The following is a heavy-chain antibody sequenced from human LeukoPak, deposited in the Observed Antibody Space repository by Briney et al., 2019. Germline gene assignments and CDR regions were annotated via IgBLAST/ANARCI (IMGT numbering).Heavy chain of an antibody. CDR2: IYYSGST. Sequence: SETLSLTCTVSGGSISSSSYYWGWIRQPPGKGLEWIGSIYYSGSTYYNPSLKSRVTISVDTSKNQFSLKLSSVTAADTAVYYCARNGVVPAANWFDPWGQGTLVTVSS. V-gene: IGHV4-39*01. J-gene: IGHJ5*02. D-gene: IGHD2-2*01. CDR1: GGSISSSSYY. CDR3: ARNGVVPAANWFDP.